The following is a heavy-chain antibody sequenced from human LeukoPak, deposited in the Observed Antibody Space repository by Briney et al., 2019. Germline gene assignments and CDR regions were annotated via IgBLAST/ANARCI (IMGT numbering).Heavy chain of an antibody. J-gene: IGHJ4*02. Sequence: GGSLRLSCAASGFTLSSYWMSWVRQAPGKGLEWVSNIKQDGSEKYYVDSVKGRFTISRDNAKNSLYLQMNSLRAEDTAVYYCARVGLYSGYDWDLLDYWGQGTLVTVSS. D-gene: IGHD5-12*01. CDR2: IKQDGSEK. CDR3: ARVGLYSGYDWDLLDY. V-gene: IGHV3-7*01. CDR1: GFTLSSYW.